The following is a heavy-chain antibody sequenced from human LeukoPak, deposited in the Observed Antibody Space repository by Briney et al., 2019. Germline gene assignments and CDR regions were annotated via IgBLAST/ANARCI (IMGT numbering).Heavy chain of an antibody. CDR1: GVTFSSYT. CDR3: ARGLGPSADAFDI. CDR2: IIPILGIA. Sequence: SLKLSCTASGVTFSSYTISWVRHGPGQGHEWMGRIIPILGIANYTQKFQGRVTITADKSTSTAYMELSSLRSEATAVYYCARGLGPSADAFDIWGQGTMVTVSS. J-gene: IGHJ3*02. D-gene: IGHD5-12*01. V-gene: IGHV1-69*02.